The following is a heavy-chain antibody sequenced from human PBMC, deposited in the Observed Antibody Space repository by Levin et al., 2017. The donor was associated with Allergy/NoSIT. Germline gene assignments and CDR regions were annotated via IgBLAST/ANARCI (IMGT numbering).Heavy chain of an antibody. CDR3: ARDRDAVASYYYYYGMDV. V-gene: IGHV3-11*01. Sequence: GGSLRLSCAASGFTFSDYYMSWIRQAPGKGLEWVSYISSSGSTIYYADSVKGRFTISRDNAKNSLYLQMNSLRAEDTAVYYCARDRDAVASYYYYYGMDVWGQGTTVTVSS. J-gene: IGHJ6*02. CDR1: GFTFSDYY. CDR2: ISSSGSTI. D-gene: IGHD6-19*01.